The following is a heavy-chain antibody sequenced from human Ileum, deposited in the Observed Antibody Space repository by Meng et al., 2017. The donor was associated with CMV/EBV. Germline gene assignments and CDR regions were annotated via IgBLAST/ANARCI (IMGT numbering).Heavy chain of an antibody. CDR2: IDSDGSRT. V-gene: IGHV3-74*01. CDR1: GFTFSTHD. Sequence: GESLKISCAASGFTFSTHDMNWVRQTPGKGLEWVSHIDSDGSRTTYADSVKGRFTISRDNAKNTLYLQLSGLRAEDTAVYYCAREAQYGTSSSRFDTWGQGTLVTVSS. D-gene: IGHD6-6*01. CDR3: AREAQYGTSSSRFDT. J-gene: IGHJ4*02.